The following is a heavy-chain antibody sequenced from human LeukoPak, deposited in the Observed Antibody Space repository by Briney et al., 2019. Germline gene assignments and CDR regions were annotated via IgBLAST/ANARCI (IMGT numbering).Heavy chain of an antibody. V-gene: IGHV3-49*04. CDR1: GFTFGDYT. J-gene: IGHJ4*02. CDR2: IKSKVYGETK. Sequence: GGSLRLSCTTSGFTFGDYTMSWGRQAPGEGLEWVGLIKSKVYGETKEYAASVSGRFAISRNAWKSIAYFHMNSLKTEDSGVYYCTRYKWPSFEYWGQGTLVTVSP. CDR3: TRYKWPSFEY. D-gene: IGHD1-1*01.